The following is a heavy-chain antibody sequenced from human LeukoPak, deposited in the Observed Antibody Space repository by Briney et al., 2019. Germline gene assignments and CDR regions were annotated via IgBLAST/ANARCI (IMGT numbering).Heavy chain of an antibody. D-gene: IGHD3-10*01. Sequence: SETLSLTCTVSGGSISSSSYYWGWIRQPPGKGLEWIGEISHGGSPKYHPSLKNRVATSIEPSRNQVSLKLTSVTAADTAVYYCVLYGSGSEDDIWGQGTMVTVSS. CDR1: GGSISSSSYY. CDR2: ISHGGSP. V-gene: IGHV4-39*07. CDR3: VLYGSGSEDDI. J-gene: IGHJ3*02.